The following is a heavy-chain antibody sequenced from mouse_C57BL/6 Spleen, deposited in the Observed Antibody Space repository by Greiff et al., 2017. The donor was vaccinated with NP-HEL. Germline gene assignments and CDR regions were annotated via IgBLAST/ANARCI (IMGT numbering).Heavy chain of an antibody. CDR2: IDPSDSET. J-gene: IGHJ1*03. Sequence: QVQLKQPGAELVRPGSSVKLSCKASGYTFTSYWMHWVKQRPIQGLEWIGNIDPSDSETHYNQKFKDKATLTVDKSSSTAYMQLSSLTSEDSAVYYCARIGGSSLYWYFDVWGTGTTVTVSS. CDR1: GYTFTSYW. D-gene: IGHD1-1*01. CDR3: ARIGGSSLYWYFDV. V-gene: IGHV1-52*01.